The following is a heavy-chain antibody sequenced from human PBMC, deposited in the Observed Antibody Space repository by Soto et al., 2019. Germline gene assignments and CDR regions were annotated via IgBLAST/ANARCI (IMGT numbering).Heavy chain of an antibody. Sequence: GGSLRLSCAASGFTFSSYAMHWVRQAPGKGLEWVAVISYDGSNKYYADSVKGRFTISRDNSKNTLYLQMNSLRAEDTAVYYCARYSSPHYAFDIWGQGTMVTVSS. CDR2: ISYDGSNK. CDR1: GFTFSSYA. D-gene: IGHD6-13*01. J-gene: IGHJ3*02. V-gene: IGHV3-30-3*01. CDR3: ARYSSPHYAFDI.